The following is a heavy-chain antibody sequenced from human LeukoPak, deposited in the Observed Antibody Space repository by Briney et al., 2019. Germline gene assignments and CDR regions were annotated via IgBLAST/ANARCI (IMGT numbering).Heavy chain of an antibody. CDR2: IYYSGST. J-gene: IGHJ3*02. CDR3: ASFSSGWYDGGTDAFDI. D-gene: IGHD6-19*01. V-gene: IGHV4-59*08. CDR1: GGSISNYY. Sequence: SETLSLTCTVSGGSISNYYWSWIRQPPGKGLEWIGYIYYSGSTKYNPSLKSRVTISVDTSKNQFSLKLSSVTAADTAVYYCASFSSGWYDGGTDAFDIWGQGTMVTVSS.